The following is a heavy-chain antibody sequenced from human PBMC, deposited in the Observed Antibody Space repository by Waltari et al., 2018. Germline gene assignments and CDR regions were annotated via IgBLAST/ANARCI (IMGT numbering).Heavy chain of an antibody. CDR3: ARGGFLRPRFMDV. V-gene: IGHV4-34*02. CDR1: RASLSGYF. CDR2: IRERGGT. J-gene: IGHJ6*03. D-gene: IGHD3-3*01. Sequence: QVQLQQWGAGTGLLKPSETLSLTCAILRASLSGYFWTWIRQSPGRGPEWIGDIRERGGTNYNPSLKSRLTISIDTSKNQFFLRLTSLSAADTAVYYCARGGFLRPRFMDVWSRGTMVSVSS.